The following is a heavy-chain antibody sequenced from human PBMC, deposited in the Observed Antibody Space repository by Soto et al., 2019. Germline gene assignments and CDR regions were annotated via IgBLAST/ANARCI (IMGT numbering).Heavy chain of an antibody. CDR3: AKVLGYCSSSSCSRDYYYYYGMDV. J-gene: IGHJ6*02. CDR1: GLTFSSYG. V-gene: IGHV3-30*18. Sequence: GGSLRLSCAASGLTFSSYGMHWVRQAPGKGLEWVALISYDGGNKYYADSVKGRFTISRDNPKNTVYLQMNSLRTEDTALYYCAKVLGYCSSSSCSRDYYYYYGMDVWGQGT. CDR2: ISYDGGNK. D-gene: IGHD2-2*01.